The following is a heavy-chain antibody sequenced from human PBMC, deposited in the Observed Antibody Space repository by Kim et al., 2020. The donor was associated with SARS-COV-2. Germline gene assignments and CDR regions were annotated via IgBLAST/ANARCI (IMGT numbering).Heavy chain of an antibody. Sequence: GESLKISCKGSGYSFTSYWISWVRQMPGKGLEWMWRIDPSDSYTNYSPSFQGHVTISADKSISTAYLQWSSLKASDTAMYYCARHGSSWYDYWGQGTLVTVSS. CDR1: GYSFTSYW. J-gene: IGHJ4*02. D-gene: IGHD6-13*01. CDR2: IDPSDSYT. V-gene: IGHV5-10-1*01. CDR3: ARHGSSWYDY.